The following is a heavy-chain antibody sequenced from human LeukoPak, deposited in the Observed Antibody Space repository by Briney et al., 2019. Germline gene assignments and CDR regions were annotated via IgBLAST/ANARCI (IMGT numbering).Heavy chain of an antibody. CDR1: GFTFSDYY. D-gene: IGHD3-3*01. Sequence: EGSLRLSCAASGFTFSDYYMSWIRQAPGKGLEWVSYISSSGSTIYYADSVKGRFTISRDNAKNSLYLQMNSLRAEDTAVCYCASGRTYDFWSGSNWFDPWGQGTLVTVSS. J-gene: IGHJ5*02. CDR2: ISSSGSTI. CDR3: ASGRTYDFWSGSNWFDP. V-gene: IGHV3-11*01.